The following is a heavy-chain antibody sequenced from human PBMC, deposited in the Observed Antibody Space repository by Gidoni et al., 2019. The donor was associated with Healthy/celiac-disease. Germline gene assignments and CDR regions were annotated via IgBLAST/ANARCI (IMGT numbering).Heavy chain of an antibody. CDR2: ISSSSSYT. CDR1: GFTFSDYY. Sequence: QVQLVESGGCLVKPGGSLRLSCAASGFTFSDYYISWIRQAPGKGLEGVSDISSSSSYTNYADSVKGRFTISRDNAKNSRYLQMNSLRAEDTAVYYCARGGGGIKYYFDYWGQGTLVTVSS. J-gene: IGHJ4*02. D-gene: IGHD2-15*01. V-gene: IGHV3-11*05. CDR3: ARGGGGIKYYFDY.